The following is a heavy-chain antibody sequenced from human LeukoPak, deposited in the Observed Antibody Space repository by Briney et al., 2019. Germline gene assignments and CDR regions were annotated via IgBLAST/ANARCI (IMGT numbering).Heavy chain of an antibody. CDR3: ARGNGDFFKYYFDY. J-gene: IGHJ4*02. D-gene: IGHD4-17*01. CDR1: GYTFTSYD. V-gene: IGHV1-8*01. CDR2: MNPNSGNT. Sequence: ASVKVSCKASGYTFTSYDINWVRQATGQGLEWMGWMNPNSGNTGYAQKFQGRVTMTRNTSISTAYMELSSLRSEDTAVYYCARGNGDFFKYYFDYWGQGTLVTVSS.